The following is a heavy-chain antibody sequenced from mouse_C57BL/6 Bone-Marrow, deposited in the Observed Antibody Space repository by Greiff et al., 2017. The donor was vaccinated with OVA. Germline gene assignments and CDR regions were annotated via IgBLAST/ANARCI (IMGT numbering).Heavy chain of an antibody. CDR1: GFNIKDDY. CDR2: IDPENGDT. V-gene: IGHV14-4*01. J-gene: IGHJ2*01. D-gene: IGHD1-1*01. CDR3: TTSHYYGSREDY. Sequence: VQLQQSGAELVRPGASVKLSCTASGFNIKDDYMHWVKQRPEQGLEWIGWIDPENGDTEYASKFQGKATITADTSSNTAYLQLSSLTSEDTAVYYGTTSHYYGSREDYWGQGTTLTVSS.